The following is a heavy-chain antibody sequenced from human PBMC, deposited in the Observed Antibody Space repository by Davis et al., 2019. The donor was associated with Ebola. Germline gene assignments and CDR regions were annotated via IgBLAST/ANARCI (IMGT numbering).Heavy chain of an antibody. CDR1: GYTFTSYD. V-gene: IGHV1-8*01. J-gene: IGHJ4*02. Sequence: ASVKVSCKASGYTFTSYDINWVRQATGQGLEWMGWMNPNSGNTGYAQKFQGRVTMTRNTSISTAYMELSSLRSEDTAVYYCARGRSWITGTEFGYWGQGTLVTVSS. D-gene: IGHD1/OR15-1a*01. CDR2: MNPNSGNT. CDR3: ARGRSWITGTEFGY.